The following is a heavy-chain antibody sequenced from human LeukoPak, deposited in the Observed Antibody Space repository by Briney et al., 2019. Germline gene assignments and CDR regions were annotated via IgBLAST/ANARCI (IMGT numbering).Heavy chain of an antibody. CDR1: GGSIGTSY. CDR3: ARGGMAAVFDY. Sequence: PSETLSLICTVSGGSIGTSYWSWIRQPPGKRLEWIGYVYYSGSTNYSPSLKSRVTISVDTSKNQFSLKLTSVTAADTAVYYCARGGMAAVFDYWGQGTLVTVYS. D-gene: IGHD3-16*01. J-gene: IGHJ4*02. CDR2: VYYSGST. V-gene: IGHV4-59*08.